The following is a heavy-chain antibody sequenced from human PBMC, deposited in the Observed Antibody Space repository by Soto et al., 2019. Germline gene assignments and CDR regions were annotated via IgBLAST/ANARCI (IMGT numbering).Heavy chain of an antibody. J-gene: IGHJ6*02. V-gene: IGHV4-39*01. D-gene: IGHD4-17*01. CDR2: IYYSGST. CDR3: ARHSATVTAGYYYYGMDV. CDR1: GGSISSSSYY. Sequence: SETLSLTCTVSGGSISSSSYYWGWIRQPPGKGLEWIGRIYYSGSTYYNPSLKSRVTISVDTSKNQFSLKLSSVTAADTAVYYCARHSATVTAGYYYYGMDVWGQGTTVT.